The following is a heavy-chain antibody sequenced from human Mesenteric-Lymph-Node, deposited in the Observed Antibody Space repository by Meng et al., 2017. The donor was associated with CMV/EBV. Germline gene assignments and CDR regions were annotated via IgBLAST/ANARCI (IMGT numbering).Heavy chain of an antibody. CDR2: ISGNGGRT. CDR1: GFSFSSYA. V-gene: IGHV3-64*02. J-gene: IGHJ3*01. D-gene: IGHD6-13*01. CDR3: AREAAGGVFSDS. Sequence: GGSLRLSCTASGFSFSSYAMNWVRQAPGKGLEYVSAISGNGGRTYYADSVKGRFTISRDNSKKTLYLQMGSLRTEDTAVYYCAREAAGGVFSDSWGQGTMVTVSS.